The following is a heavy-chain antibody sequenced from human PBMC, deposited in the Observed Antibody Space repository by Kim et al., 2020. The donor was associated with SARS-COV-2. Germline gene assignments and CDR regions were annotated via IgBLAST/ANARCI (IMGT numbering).Heavy chain of an antibody. V-gene: IGHV4-4*02. CDR2: IYHSGST. CDR3: ARRVRITIFGVVTYFGY. Sequence: SETLSLTCAVSGGSISSSNWRSWVRQLPGKGLEWIGEIYHSGSTNYNPSLKSRVTISVDKSKNQFSLKLSPVTAADTAVYYCARRVRITIFGVVTYFGYWGHGTLVTVSS. CDR1: GGSISSSNW. J-gene: IGHJ4*01. D-gene: IGHD3-3*01.